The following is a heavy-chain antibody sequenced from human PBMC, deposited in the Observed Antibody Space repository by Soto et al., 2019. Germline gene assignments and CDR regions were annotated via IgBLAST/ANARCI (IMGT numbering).Heavy chain of an antibody. D-gene: IGHD2-8*01. Sequence: GESLKISCKGSGYSFTSYWIGWVRQMPGKGLEWMGIIYPGDSDTRYSPSFQGQVTIAADKSISTAYLQWSSLKASDTAMYYCARLPGPAYDCTNGVCYKGYYFDYWGQGTLVTVSS. V-gene: IGHV5-51*01. CDR1: GYSFTSYW. J-gene: IGHJ4*02. CDR2: IYPGDSDT. CDR3: ARLPGPAYDCTNGVCYKGYYFDY.